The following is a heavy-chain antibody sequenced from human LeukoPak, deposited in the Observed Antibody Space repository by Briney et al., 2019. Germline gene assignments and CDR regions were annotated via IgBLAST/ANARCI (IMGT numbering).Heavy chain of an antibody. CDR2: INWNGGST. V-gene: IGHV3-20*03. Sequence: GGSLRLSYAAAGFTVDDYGLSWVRQAPGKGLEWVSGINWNGGSTGYADSVKGRFTISRDNAKNSLYLQMNSLRAEDTALYYCARGQTHYDFWSGPSSPPLDVWGKGTTVTVSS. D-gene: IGHD3-3*01. CDR3: ARGQTHYDFWSGPSSPPLDV. CDR1: GFTVDDYG. J-gene: IGHJ6*04.